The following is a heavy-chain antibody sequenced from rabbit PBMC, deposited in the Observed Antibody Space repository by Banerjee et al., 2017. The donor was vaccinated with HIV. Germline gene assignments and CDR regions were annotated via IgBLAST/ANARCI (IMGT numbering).Heavy chain of an antibody. Sequence: QEQLEESGGDLVKPEGSLTLTCTASGFTFGSYWMSWVRQAPGKGLEWIGCIYTSSGITYYASWAKGRFTISKTSSTTVTLQMTSLTAADTATYFCARGYTGYDYAKDLWGPGTLVTVS. CDR1: GFTFGSYW. D-gene: IGHD6-1*01. J-gene: IGHJ6*01. V-gene: IGHV1S45*01. CDR3: ARGYTGYDYAKDL. CDR2: IYTSSGIT.